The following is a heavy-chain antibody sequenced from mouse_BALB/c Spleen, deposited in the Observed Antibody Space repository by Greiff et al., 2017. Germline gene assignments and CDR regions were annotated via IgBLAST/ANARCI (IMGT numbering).Heavy chain of an antibody. D-gene: IGHD1-2*01. CDR3: ARDALLRLHYAMDY. Sequence: VKLMESGPGLVAPSQSLSITCTVSGFSLTSYGVHWVRQPPGKGLEWLGVIWAGGSTNYNSALMSRLSISKDNSKSQVFLKMNSLQTDDTAMYYCARDALLRLHYAMDYWGQGTSVTVSS. J-gene: IGHJ4*01. V-gene: IGHV2-9*02. CDR2: IWAGGST. CDR1: GFSLTSYG.